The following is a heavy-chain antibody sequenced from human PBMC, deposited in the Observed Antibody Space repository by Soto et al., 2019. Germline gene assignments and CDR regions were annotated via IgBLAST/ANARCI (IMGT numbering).Heavy chain of an antibody. CDR2: IGRTGGST. CDR1: GFTFSNFA. CDR3: AKNPLLGQWLEPFHY. D-gene: IGHD6-19*01. V-gene: IGHV3-23*01. Sequence: GGSLRLSCAVSGFTFSNFAMSWVRQAPGKGPEWVSTIGRTGGSTYYADSGKGRFIISRDNSKSTLFLQMNSLRAEDTAVYYCAKNPLLGQWLEPFHYWGQGTLVTVSS. J-gene: IGHJ4*02.